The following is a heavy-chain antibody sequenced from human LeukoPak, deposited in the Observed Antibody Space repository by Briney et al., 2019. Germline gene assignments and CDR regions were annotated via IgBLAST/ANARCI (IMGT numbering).Heavy chain of an antibody. CDR3: AKDGAHYDILTGYSDWFDP. J-gene: IGHJ5*02. CDR1: GFTFSSYA. Sequence: LSGGSLRLSCAASGFTFSSYAMTWVRQAPGKGLEWVSSISGGGGSTYYADSVKGRFTISRDNSKNTLYLQMNSLRAGDTAVYYCAKDGAHYDILTGYSDWFDPWGQGTLVTVSS. D-gene: IGHD3-9*01. CDR2: ISGGGGST. V-gene: IGHV3-23*01.